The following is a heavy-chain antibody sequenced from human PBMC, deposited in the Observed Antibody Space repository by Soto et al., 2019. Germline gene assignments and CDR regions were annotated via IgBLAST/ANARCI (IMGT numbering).Heavy chain of an antibody. CDR1: GFTFSSYG. V-gene: IGHV3-33*01. CDR3: ARDPGAGYSSSWYEGAFDY. D-gene: IGHD6-13*01. J-gene: IGHJ4*02. CDR2: IWYDGSNK. Sequence: GGSLRLSCAASGFTFSSYGMHWVRQAPGKGLEWVAVIWYDGSNKYYADSVKGRFTISRDNSKNTLYLQMNSLRAEDTAVYYCARDPGAGYSSSWYEGAFDYWGQGTLVTVSS.